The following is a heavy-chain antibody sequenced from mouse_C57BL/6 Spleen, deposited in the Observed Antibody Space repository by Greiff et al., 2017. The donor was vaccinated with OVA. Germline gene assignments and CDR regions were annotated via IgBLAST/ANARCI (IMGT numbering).Heavy chain of an antibody. CDR1: GYTFTSYW. CDR3: ARRDIYDGYYDFAY. V-gene: IGHV1-69*01. J-gene: IGHJ3*01. D-gene: IGHD2-3*01. CDR2: IDPSDSYT. Sequence: QVQLQQPGAELVMPGASVKLSCKASGYTFTSYWMHWVKQRPGQGLEWIGEIDPSDSYTNYNQKFKGKSTLTVDKSSSTAYMQLSSLTSEDSAVYYGARRDIYDGYYDFAYWGQGTLVTVSA.